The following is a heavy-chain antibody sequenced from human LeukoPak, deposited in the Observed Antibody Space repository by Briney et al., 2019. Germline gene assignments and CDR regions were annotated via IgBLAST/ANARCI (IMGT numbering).Heavy chain of an antibody. V-gene: IGHV3-23*01. J-gene: IGHJ4*02. D-gene: IGHD5-12*01. CDR3: ARDSIVATINY. CDR1: GFTFSSYA. CDR2: ISGSGGST. Sequence: GGSLRLSCAASGFTFSSYAMSWVRQAPGKGLEWVSAISGSGGSTYYADSVKGRFTISRDNSKNTLYLQMNSLGAEDTALYYCARDSIVATINYWGQGTLVTVSS.